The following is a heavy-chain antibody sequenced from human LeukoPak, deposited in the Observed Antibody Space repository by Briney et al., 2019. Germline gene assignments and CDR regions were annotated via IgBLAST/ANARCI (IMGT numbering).Heavy chain of an antibody. CDR3: ERATERYCSSGSCCRRMGYFDY. J-gene: IGHJ4*02. D-gene: IGHD2-15*01. CDR1: GGFISRGGYS. Sequence: SETLSLTCAVSGGFISRGGYSWSWIRQPPGKGLEWIGYIYHSGSTYYNPSLKSRVTISVAPSKNQFCLKLSAVTAAAQAVFYRERATERYCSSGSCCRRMGYFDYWGQGTLVTVSS. CDR2: IYHSGST. V-gene: IGHV4-30-2*01.